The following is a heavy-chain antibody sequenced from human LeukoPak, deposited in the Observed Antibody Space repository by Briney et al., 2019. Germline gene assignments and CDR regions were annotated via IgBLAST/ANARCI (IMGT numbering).Heavy chain of an antibody. D-gene: IGHD3-22*01. CDR3: ARDMEDSSGYYYYYYGMDV. V-gene: IGHV4-61*02. Sequence: SETLSLTCTVSGGSINSGGYYWSWIRQPAGKGLEWIGRIYTSGSTNYNPSLKSRVTMSVDTSKNQFSLKLSSVTAADTAVYYCARDMEDSSGYYYYYYGMDVWGQGTTVTVSS. J-gene: IGHJ6*02. CDR1: GGSINSGGYY. CDR2: IYTSGST.